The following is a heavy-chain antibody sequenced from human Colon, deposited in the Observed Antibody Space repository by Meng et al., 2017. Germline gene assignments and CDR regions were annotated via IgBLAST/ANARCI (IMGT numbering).Heavy chain of an antibody. CDR3: SSGIYCSGNSCWVY. V-gene: IGHV3-23*01. CDR2: ISGSDGAT. CDR1: QVTFSTYG. D-gene: IGHD2-15*01. J-gene: IGHJ4*02. Sequence: GGSLRLSCAASQVTFSTYGMSWVRQAPGKGLEWVSAISGSDGATYYAESVKGRFTISRDNSKKTLYLQMNSLRAEDTAVYYCSSGIYCSGNSCWVYWGQGTMVTVSS.